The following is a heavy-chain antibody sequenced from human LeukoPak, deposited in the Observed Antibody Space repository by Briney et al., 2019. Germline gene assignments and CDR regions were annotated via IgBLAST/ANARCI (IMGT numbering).Heavy chain of an antibody. Sequence: GGSLRLSCAVSGFPFSVYEMNWVRQAPGKGLEWVAFIRYDGSNKYYADSVKGRFTISRDNSKNTLYLQMNSLRAEDTAVYYCAKDFWPYYYDSSGYPPDYWGQGTLVTVSS. CDR3: AKDFWPYYYDSSGYPPDY. D-gene: IGHD3-22*01. CDR1: GFPFSVYE. CDR2: IRYDGSNK. V-gene: IGHV3-30*02. J-gene: IGHJ4*02.